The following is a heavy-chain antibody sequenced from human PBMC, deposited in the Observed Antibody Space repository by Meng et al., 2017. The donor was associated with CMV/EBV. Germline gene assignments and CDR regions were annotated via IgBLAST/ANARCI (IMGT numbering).Heavy chain of an antibody. J-gene: IGHJ3*02. V-gene: IGHV1-69*02. CDR1: GGTFSSYT. D-gene: IGHD5-24*01. Sequence: CKASGGTFSSYTISWVRQAPGQGLEWMGRIIPILGIANYAQKFQGRVTITADKSTSTAYMELSSLRSEDTAVYYCARRCREGAFDIWGQGTMVTVSS. CDR3: ARRCREGAFDI. CDR2: IIPILGIA.